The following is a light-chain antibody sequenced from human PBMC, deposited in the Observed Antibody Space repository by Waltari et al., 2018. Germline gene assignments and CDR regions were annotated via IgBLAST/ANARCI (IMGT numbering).Light chain of an antibody. CDR1: QCISRY. J-gene: IGKJ1*01. V-gene: IGKV3-20*01. Sequence: FTPSPRTLSLSPGVRATLACSASQCISRYFAWYQHKPGQAPRRLSYGASSRATGSPDRFSGSGSGTEFSLTISRLEPEDFAVYYCQKYGSLPATFGQGTKVEIK. CDR2: GAS. CDR3: QKYGSLPAT.